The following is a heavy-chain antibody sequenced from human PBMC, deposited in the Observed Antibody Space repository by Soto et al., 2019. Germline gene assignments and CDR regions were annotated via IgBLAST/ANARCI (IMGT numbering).Heavy chain of an antibody. Sequence: SETLSLTCFVSGGSVTSHHWRWIRQLPRQGLQWIAYTAYTGNTNYNPSLQSRVPISLDTSKNQLSLKLTSISAAGTQGWFDPWGQGTLVTVSS. V-gene: IGHV4-59*02. J-gene: IGHJ5*02. CDR1: GGSVTSHH. CDR2: TAYTGNT. CDR3: P.